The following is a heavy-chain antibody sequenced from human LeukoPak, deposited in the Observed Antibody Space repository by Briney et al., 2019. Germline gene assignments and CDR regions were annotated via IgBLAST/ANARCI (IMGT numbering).Heavy chain of an antibody. D-gene: IGHD2-2*01. CDR2: IHSSGST. J-gene: IGHJ4*02. V-gene: IGHV4-4*07. CDR3: AREIHNLGYCSSTSCYHDY. Sequence: TSETLSLTCTASSVSISIYYWSWIRQPAGKGLEWIGRIHSSGSTNYNPSLKSRVTMSVDTSKNQFSLSLTSVTAADTAVYYCAREIHNLGYCSSTSCYHDYWGQGTLVTVSS. CDR1: SVSISIYY.